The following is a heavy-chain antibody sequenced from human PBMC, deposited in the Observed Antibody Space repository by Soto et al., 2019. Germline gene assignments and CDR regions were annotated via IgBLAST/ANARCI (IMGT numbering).Heavy chain of an antibody. Sequence: GGSLRLSCAASGFTFSDYYMSWIRQAPGKGLEWVSYISSSSSYTNYADSVKGRFTISRDNAKNSLYLQMNSLRAEDTAVYYCARDHGYSGSYWVYWGQGTLVTVSS. V-gene: IGHV3-11*06. D-gene: IGHD1-26*01. J-gene: IGHJ4*02. CDR1: GFTFSDYY. CDR3: ARDHGYSGSYWVY. CDR2: ISSSSSYT.